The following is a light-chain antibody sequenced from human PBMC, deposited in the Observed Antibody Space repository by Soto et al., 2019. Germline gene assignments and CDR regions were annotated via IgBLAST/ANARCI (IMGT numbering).Light chain of an antibody. CDR2: GNS. Sequence: QSVLTQPPSVSAAPGQKVTISCSGNSSNIGAGYDVHWYQQLPGTAPKLLIYGNSNRPSGVPDRFSGSKSGNTASLTISGLQAADEADYYCSLYTSENTYVFGTGTKLTVL. V-gene: IGLV1-40*01. CDR1: SSNIGAGYD. J-gene: IGLJ1*01. CDR3: SLYTSENTYV.